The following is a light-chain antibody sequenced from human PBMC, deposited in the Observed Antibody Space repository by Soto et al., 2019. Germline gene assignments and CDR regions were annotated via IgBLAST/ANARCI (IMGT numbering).Light chain of an antibody. V-gene: IGKV1-5*01. CDR2: DAS. J-gene: IGKJ2*01. CDR3: QQYNSYSYT. Sequence: DIPMTQSPSTLSASVGDRVTITCRASQSISSWLAWYQQKPGKAPKLLIYDASSLESGVPSRFSGSGSGTEFTLTISSLQPDDFATYYGQQYNSYSYTFGQGTKLEIK. CDR1: QSISSW.